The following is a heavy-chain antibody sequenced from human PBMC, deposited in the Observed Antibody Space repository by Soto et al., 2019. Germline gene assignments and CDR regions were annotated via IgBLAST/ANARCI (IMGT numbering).Heavy chain of an antibody. CDR2: IWYDGSNYI. V-gene: IGHV3-33*01. CDR1: GFTFSSYG. Sequence: GGSLRLSCAASGFTFSSYGMHWVRQAPGKGLEWVAVIWYDGSNYIDYADSVKGRFTISRDNAKNSLYLQMNSLRAEDTATYYCARSPVAATFWFDLWGPGTLVTVSS. CDR3: ARSPVAATFWFDL. J-gene: IGHJ5*02. D-gene: IGHD2-15*01.